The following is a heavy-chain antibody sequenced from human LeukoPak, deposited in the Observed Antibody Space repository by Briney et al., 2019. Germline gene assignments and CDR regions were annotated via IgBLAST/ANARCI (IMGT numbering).Heavy chain of an antibody. D-gene: IGHD5-24*01. CDR3: ARGKTEMDAFDI. CDR1: GGSISSYY. V-gene: IGHV4-59*12. J-gene: IGHJ3*02. CDR2: IYYSGST. Sequence: SETLSLTCTVSGGSISSYYWSWIRQPPGKGLEWIGYIYYSGSTNYNPSLKSRVTISVDTSKNQFSLKLSSVTAADTAMYYCARGKTEMDAFDIWGQGTMVTVSS.